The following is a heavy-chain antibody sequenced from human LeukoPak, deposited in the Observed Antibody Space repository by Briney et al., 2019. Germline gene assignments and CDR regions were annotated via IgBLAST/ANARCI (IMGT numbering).Heavy chain of an antibody. J-gene: IGHJ4*02. V-gene: IGHV5-51*01. D-gene: IGHD3-22*01. CDR1: GYNFTTYW. CDR3: ARHHDSSALGDY. Sequence: GESLKISCSGSGYNFTTYWIAWVRQMPGKGLEWMGIIYPGDSDTRYSPSFQGQVTISADKSISTAYLQWSSLKASDTAMYYCARHHDSSALGDYWGQGTLVTVSS. CDR2: IYPGDSDT.